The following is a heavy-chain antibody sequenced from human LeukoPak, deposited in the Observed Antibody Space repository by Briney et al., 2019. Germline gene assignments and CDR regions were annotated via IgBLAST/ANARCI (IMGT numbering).Heavy chain of an antibody. CDR3: ARESVVRGVRYYYGMDV. J-gene: IGHJ6*02. CDR1: GGSISSGGYY. Sequence: PSETLSLTCTVSGGSISSGGYYWSWIRQHPGKGLEWIGYIYYSGSTYYNPSLKSRGTISVDTSKNQFSLKLSSVTAADTAVYYCARESVVRGVRYYYGMDVWGQGTTVTVSS. CDR2: IYYSGST. D-gene: IGHD3-10*01. V-gene: IGHV4-31*03.